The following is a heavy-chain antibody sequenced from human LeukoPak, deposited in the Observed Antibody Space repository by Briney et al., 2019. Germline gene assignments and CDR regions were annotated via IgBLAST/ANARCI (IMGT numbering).Heavy chain of an antibody. D-gene: IGHD3-10*01. CDR2: IYHSGST. Sequence: SQTLSLTCAVSGGSISSGGYSWSWIRQPPGKGLEWIGNIYHSGSTYYNPSLKSRVTISVDRSKNQFSLKLSSVTAADTAVYYCAREGSTMVRGVIKDFFFDYWGQGTLVTVSS. CDR3: AREGSTMVRGVIKDFFFDY. CDR1: GGSISSGGYS. J-gene: IGHJ4*02. V-gene: IGHV4-30-2*01.